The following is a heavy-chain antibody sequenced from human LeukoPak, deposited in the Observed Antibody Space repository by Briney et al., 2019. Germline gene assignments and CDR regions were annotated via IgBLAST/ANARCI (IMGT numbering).Heavy chain of an antibody. Sequence: GASVKVSCKASGYTFTSYDINWVRQATGQGLEWMGWMNPNSGNTGYAQKFQGRVTMTEDTSTDTAYMELSSLRSEDTAVYYCATIFHNYGDYSSNWFDPWGQGTLVTVSS. V-gene: IGHV1-8*01. D-gene: IGHD4-17*01. J-gene: IGHJ5*02. CDR3: ATIFHNYGDYSSNWFDP. CDR1: GYTFTSYD. CDR2: MNPNSGNT.